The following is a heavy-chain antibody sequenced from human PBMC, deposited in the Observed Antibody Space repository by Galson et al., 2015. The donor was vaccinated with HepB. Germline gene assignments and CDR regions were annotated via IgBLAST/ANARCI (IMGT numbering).Heavy chain of an antibody. J-gene: IGHJ4*02. V-gene: IGHV3-15*01. D-gene: IGHD2-15*01. CDR3: TTEMAVVYYFDY. Sequence: SLRLSCAASGFTFSNAWMSWVRQAPGKGLEWVGRIKSKTDGGTTDYAAPVKGRFTISRDDSKNTLYLQMNSLKTEDTAVYYCTTEMAVVYYFDYWGQGTLVTVSS. CDR2: IKSKTDGGTT. CDR1: GFTFSNAW.